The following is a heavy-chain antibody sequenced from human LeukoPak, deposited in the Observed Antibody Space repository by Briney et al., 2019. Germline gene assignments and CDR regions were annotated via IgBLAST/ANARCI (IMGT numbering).Heavy chain of an antibody. CDR2: ISYDGNNK. V-gene: IGHV3-30*03. CDR1: GFTFSSYG. D-gene: IGHD5-12*01. Sequence: PGGSLRLSCAASGFTFSSYGMHWVRQAPGKGLEWVAVISYDGNNKYYADSVKGRFTISRDNSKNTLSLQMDSLRVEDTAMYDCARDHSGYDYWFDYWGQGTLVTVSS. CDR3: ARDHSGYDYWFDY. J-gene: IGHJ4*02.